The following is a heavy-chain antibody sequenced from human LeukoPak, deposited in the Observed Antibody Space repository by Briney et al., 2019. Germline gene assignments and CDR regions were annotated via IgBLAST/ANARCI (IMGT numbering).Heavy chain of an antibody. Sequence: GGSLRLSCAASGFTFSDYYMSWIRQAPGKGLEWVSSISSSSSYIYYADSVKGRFTISRDNAKNSLYLQMNSLRAEDTAVYYCARGSQDGYNLDDAFDIWGQGTMVTVSS. CDR3: ARGSQDGYNLDDAFDI. CDR2: ISSSSSYI. D-gene: IGHD5-24*01. V-gene: IGHV3-11*06. J-gene: IGHJ3*02. CDR1: GFTFSDYY.